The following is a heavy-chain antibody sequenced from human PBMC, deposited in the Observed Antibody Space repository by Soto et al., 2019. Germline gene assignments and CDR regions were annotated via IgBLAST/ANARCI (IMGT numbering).Heavy chain of an antibody. J-gene: IGHJ6*02. D-gene: IGHD5-12*01. Sequence: QVQLQESGPGLVKPSQTLSLTCTVSGGSISSGGYYWSWIRQHPGKGLEWIGYIYYSGSTYYNPSLKSRVTISVDTSKNQFSLKLSSVTAADTAVYYCARESVATIYYYYYGMDVWGQGTTVTVSS. CDR1: GGSISSGGYY. CDR3: ARESVATIYYYYYGMDV. CDR2: IYYSGST. V-gene: IGHV4-31*03.